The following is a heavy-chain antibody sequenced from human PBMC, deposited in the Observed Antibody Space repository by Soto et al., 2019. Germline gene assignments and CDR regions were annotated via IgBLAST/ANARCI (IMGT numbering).Heavy chain of an antibody. V-gene: IGHV4-30-4*01. CDR2: IYYSGST. CDR1: GGSISSGDYY. J-gene: IGHJ6*02. Sequence: PLSLTCTVSGGSISSGDYYWSWIRQPPGKGLERIGYIYYSGSTYYNPSLKSRVTISVDTSKNQFSLKLSSVTAADTAVYYCARDWRSFGPPYYYYGMDVWGQGTTVT. D-gene: IGHD3-3*01. CDR3: ARDWRSFGPPYYYYGMDV.